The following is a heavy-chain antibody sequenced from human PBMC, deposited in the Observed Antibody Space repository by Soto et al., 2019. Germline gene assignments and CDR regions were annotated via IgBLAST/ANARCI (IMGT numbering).Heavy chain of an antibody. D-gene: IGHD5-12*01. V-gene: IGHV3-48*02. CDR1: GFTFSSYG. CDR3: ARDRRDGYKRYFEF. J-gene: IGHJ4*02. Sequence: WGSLRLSCAASGFTFSSYGMHWVRQAPGKGLEWVSYITDSSDTVHYADSVRGRFTISRDNAESSLYLQMNSLRDEDTAVYFCARDRRDGYKRYFEFWGQGNQVTVSS. CDR2: ITDSSDTV.